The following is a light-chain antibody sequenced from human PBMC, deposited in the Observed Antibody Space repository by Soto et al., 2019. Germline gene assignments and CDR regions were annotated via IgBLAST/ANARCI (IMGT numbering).Light chain of an antibody. Sequence: AQSPGTLSLSPGERAILSCRASQTISSNYLAWYQQKPGKAPKLLIYAASTLQSGVPSRFSGSGSGTDFTLTISCLQSEDFATYYCQQYYSYPQTFGQGTKVEIK. V-gene: IGKV1-8*01. J-gene: IGKJ1*01. CDR3: QQYYSYPQT. CDR1: QTISSNY. CDR2: AAS.